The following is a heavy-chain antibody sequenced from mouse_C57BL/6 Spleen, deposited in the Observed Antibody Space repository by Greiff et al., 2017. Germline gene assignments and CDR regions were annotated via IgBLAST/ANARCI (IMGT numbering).Heavy chain of an antibody. CDR1: GYTFTSYW. D-gene: IGHD1-1*01. CDR3: SRRRTTGVESAFAY. CDR2: IHPNSGST. Sequence: QVQLQQPGAELVKPGASVQLSCKASGYTFTSYWMHWVKQRPGQGLEWIGMIHPNSGSTNYNEKFKSKATLTVDKSSSTAYMQLSSLTSEDSAVYYWSRRRTTGVESAFAYWGQGTLVTVSA. V-gene: IGHV1-64*01. J-gene: IGHJ3*01.